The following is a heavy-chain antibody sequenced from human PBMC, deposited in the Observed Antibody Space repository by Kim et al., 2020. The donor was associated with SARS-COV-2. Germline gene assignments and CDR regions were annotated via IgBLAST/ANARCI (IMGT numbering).Heavy chain of an antibody. CDR3: ARIRMAVTQTHAFDI. V-gene: IGHV1-18*01. CDR1: GYTFTSYG. CDR2: ISAYNGNT. D-gene: IGHD2-21*02. Sequence: ASVKVSCKASGYTFTSYGISWVRQAPGQGLEWMGWISAYNGNTNYVQKLQGRVTMSTDTSTSTAYMELRSLRSDDTAVYYCARIRMAVTQTHAFDIWGQGTMVTVSS. J-gene: IGHJ3*02.